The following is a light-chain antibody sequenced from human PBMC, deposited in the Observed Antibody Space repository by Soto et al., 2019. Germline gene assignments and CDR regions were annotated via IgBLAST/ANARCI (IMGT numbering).Light chain of an antibody. Sequence: ERVLTQSPGTLSLSPGERATLSCRSSQSVSSSYLAWYQQKPGQAPRLIIYGASSRATGIPDRFSGSGSGTDFTLTIRRLEPEDFAVYYCQQYGSSLSITFGQGTRLEIK. CDR1: QSVSSSY. CDR2: GAS. CDR3: QQYGSSLSIT. J-gene: IGKJ5*01. V-gene: IGKV3-20*01.